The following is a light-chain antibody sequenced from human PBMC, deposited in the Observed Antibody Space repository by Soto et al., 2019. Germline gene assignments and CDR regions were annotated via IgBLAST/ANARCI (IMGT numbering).Light chain of an antibody. Sequence: EIVMTQSPATLSVSPGERATRSCRASQSVSSNLAWYQQKPGQAPRLLIYGASTRATGIPARFSGSGSGTEFTLTISSLQSEDFAVYYCQQYGSSSYTFGQGTK. CDR2: GAS. CDR1: QSVSSN. V-gene: IGKV3D-15*01. CDR3: QQYGSSSYT. J-gene: IGKJ2*01.